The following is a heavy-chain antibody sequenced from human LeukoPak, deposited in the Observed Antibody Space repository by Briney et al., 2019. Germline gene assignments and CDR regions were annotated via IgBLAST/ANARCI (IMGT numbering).Heavy chain of an antibody. CDR2: ISAYNGNT. J-gene: IGHJ5*02. CDR3: ARDSEKFFPFMAAAGTWFDP. V-gene: IGHV1-18*01. D-gene: IGHD6-13*01. Sequence: ASVKVSCKASGYTFTSYGISWVRQAPGQGLEWMGWISAYNGNTNYAQKLQGRVTMTTDTSTSTAYMELRSLRSDDTAVYYCARDSEKFFPFMAAAGTWFDPWGQGTLVTVSS. CDR1: GYTFTSYG.